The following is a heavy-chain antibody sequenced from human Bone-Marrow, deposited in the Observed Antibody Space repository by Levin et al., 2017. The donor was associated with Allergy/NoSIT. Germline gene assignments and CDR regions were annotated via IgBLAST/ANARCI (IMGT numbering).Heavy chain of an antibody. CDR3: ASRSSSSGWYYDY. D-gene: IGHD6-19*01. J-gene: IGHJ4*02. CDR1: GGSVSSRSFW. Sequence: ASETLSLTCTVSGGSVSSRSFWWGWIRQPPGKGLEWIGSVYYSGTTYYSPSLKSRVIISLDTSKNHFSLKLSSVTAADTAVYYCASRSSSSGWYYDYWGQGTLVTVSS. CDR2: VYYSGTT. V-gene: IGHV4-39*07.